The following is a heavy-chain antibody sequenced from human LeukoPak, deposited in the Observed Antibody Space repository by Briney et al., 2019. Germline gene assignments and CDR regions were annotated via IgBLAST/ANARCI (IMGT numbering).Heavy chain of an antibody. V-gene: IGHV1-2*02. J-gene: IGHJ5*02. CDR3: ARARRYCSGGSCYGIKYNWFDP. Sequence: ASVTVSCKASGYTFTGYYMYWVRQAPGPGLEWMGWINPNSGGTNYAQKFQGRVTMTRDTSLSTAYMELSRLRSDDTAVYYCARARRYCSGGSCYGIKYNWFDPWGQGTLVTVSS. D-gene: IGHD2-15*01. CDR1: GYTFTGYY. CDR2: INPNSGGT.